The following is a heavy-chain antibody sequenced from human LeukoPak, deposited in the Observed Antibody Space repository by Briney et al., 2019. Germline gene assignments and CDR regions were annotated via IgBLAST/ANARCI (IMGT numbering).Heavy chain of an antibody. CDR3: ARQVYSSSWSYYFDY. CDR2: IRYSGST. Sequence: SETLSLTCAVSGGSISTYYWSWIRQPPGRGLEWIGSIRYSGSTSYNSSLKSRVTISVDTSKNQFSLKLSSVTPADTAVYYCARQVYSSSWSYYFDYWGQGTLVTVSS. J-gene: IGHJ4*02. V-gene: IGHV4-59*01. D-gene: IGHD6-13*01. CDR1: GGSISTYY.